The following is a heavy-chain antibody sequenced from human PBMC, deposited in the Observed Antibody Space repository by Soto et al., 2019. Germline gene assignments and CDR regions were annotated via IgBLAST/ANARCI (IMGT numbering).Heavy chain of an antibody. CDR1: GFTFSSYG. D-gene: IGHD3-16*01. CDR2: ISYDGSNK. Sequence: GVSLRLSCAASGFTFSSYGMHWVRQAPGKGLEWVAVISYDGSNKYYADSVKGRFTISRDNSKNTLYLQMNSLRAEDTAVYYCAKDKGGAGYYYYGMDVWGQGTTVTVSS. CDR3: AKDKGGAGYYYYGMDV. V-gene: IGHV3-30*18. J-gene: IGHJ6*02.